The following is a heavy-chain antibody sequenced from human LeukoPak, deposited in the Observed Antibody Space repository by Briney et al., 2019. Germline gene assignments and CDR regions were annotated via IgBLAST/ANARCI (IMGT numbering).Heavy chain of an antibody. V-gene: IGHV4-61*02. CDR2: IYTSGST. D-gene: IGHD3-22*01. J-gene: IGHJ3*02. Sequence: SETLSLTCTVYGGPISSGSYYWSWIRQPAGKGLEWIGRIYTSGSTNYNPSLKSRVTISVDTSKNQFSLKLSSVTAADTAVYYCARDPIVVVITGGAFDIWGQGTMVTVSS. CDR3: ARDPIVVVITGGAFDI. CDR1: GGPISSGSYY.